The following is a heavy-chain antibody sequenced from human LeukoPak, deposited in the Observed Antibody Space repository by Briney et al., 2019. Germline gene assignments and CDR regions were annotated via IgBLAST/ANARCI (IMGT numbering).Heavy chain of an antibody. V-gene: IGHV3-48*03. CDR1: GFTFSSYE. J-gene: IGHJ4*02. D-gene: IGHD6-19*01. CDR3: ARDRTGSGWYKDY. CDR2: ISSSGSTI. Sequence: GGSLRLSCAASGFTFSSYEMNWVRQAPGKGLEWVSYISSSGSTIYYADSVKGRFTISRDNAKNSLYLQMNSLRADDTAVYYCARDRTGSGWYKDYWGQGTLVTVSS.